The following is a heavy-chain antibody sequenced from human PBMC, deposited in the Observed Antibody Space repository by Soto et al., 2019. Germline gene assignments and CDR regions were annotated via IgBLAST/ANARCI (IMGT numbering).Heavy chain of an antibody. CDR2: VSYDGRNK. CDR3: AREVEALDY. V-gene: IGHV3-30*04. Sequence: GGSLRLSCAASGFTFSSYAMHWVRQAPGKGLEWVAVVSYDGRNKYYADSVKGRFTISRDNSKNTLYLQMNSLRAEDTAVYYCAREVEALDYWGRGTLVTVSS. J-gene: IGHJ4*02. CDR1: GFTFSSYA.